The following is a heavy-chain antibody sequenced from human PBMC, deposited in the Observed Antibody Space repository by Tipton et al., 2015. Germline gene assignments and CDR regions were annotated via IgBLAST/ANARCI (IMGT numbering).Heavy chain of an antibody. CDR3: VRGGNNWLDP. Sequence: TLSLTCTVSGGSISSYYWSWIRQPPGKGLEWIGQIYYSGSTNYNPSLKSRVTTSVDTSKNQFSLKLSSVTAADTAVYYCVRGGNNWLDPWGQGTLVTVSS. CDR2: IYYSGST. CDR1: GGSISSYY. D-gene: IGHD2-15*01. V-gene: IGHV4-59*07. J-gene: IGHJ5*02.